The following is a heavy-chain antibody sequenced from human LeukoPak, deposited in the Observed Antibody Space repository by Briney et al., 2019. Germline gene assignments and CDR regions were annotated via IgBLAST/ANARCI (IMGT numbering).Heavy chain of an antibody. J-gene: IGHJ5*02. V-gene: IGHV3-11*04. CDR3: ARDHVGWFDP. D-gene: IGHD1-26*01. CDR2: ISTSGGTI. CDR1: GFSFSDYS. Sequence: PGGSLRLSCAASGFSFSDYSMSWIRQSPGKGLEWVSYISTSGGTIYYADSVKGRFTISRDNAKNSLYLQMNSLRAEDTAVYYCARDHVGWFDPWGQGILVTVSS.